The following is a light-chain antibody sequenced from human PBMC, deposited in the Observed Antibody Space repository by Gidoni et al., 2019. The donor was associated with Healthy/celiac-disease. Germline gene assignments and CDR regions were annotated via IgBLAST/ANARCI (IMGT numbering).Light chain of an antibody. CDR3: QQRSNWPPS. CDR1: QGVSSY. V-gene: IGKV3-11*01. Sequence: EIVLTQSPATMSLSPGERATLSCRASQGVSSYLAWYQQKPGQAPRLLIYDASNRATRIPARFSCSGSWTDFTLTISSLEPEDFAVYYCQQRSNWPPSFGPGTKLDIK. CDR2: DAS. J-gene: IGKJ3*01.